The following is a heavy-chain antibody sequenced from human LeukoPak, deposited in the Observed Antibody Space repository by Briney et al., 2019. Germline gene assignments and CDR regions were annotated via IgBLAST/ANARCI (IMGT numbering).Heavy chain of an antibody. V-gene: IGHV3-11*04. CDR3: ATKSRNYMATFDC. CDR1: GFTFSDYY. J-gene: IGHJ4*02. Sequence: GGSLRLSCAASGFTFSDYYMTWIRQAPGKSLEWVSYISSSGHSIYYADSVKGRFTISRDDAKNSLYLQMNNLRADDTAVYHSATKSRNYMATFDCWGQGYLVPVS. D-gene: IGHD1-7*01. CDR2: ISSSGHSI.